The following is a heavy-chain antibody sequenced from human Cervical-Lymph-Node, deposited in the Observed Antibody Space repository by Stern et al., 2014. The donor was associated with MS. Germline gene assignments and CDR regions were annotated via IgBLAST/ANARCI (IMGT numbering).Heavy chain of an antibody. V-gene: IGHV4-31*03. CDR2: ISYSGNT. D-gene: IGHD5-12*01. CDR3: ARDREWLRFRYFDY. CDR1: GGSITCADCY. Sequence: VQLVESGPGLVKPSQTLSLTCTVSGGSITCADCYWGWVRQHPGKGLEWIGYISYSGNTYYNPSLKSRVTMSLHTSNNQFSLKLSSVTAADTAVYYCARDREWLRFRYFDYWGDGTLVTVSS. J-gene: IGHJ4*01.